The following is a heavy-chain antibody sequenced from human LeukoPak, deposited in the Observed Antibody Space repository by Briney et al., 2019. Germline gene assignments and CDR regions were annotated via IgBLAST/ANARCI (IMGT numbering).Heavy chain of an antibody. CDR1: GFTFSNYA. V-gene: IGHV3-23*01. CDR3: APDLRGAAWSLDY. J-gene: IGHJ4*02. D-gene: IGHD3-3*01. Sequence: GGSLRLSCAASGFTFSNYAMSWVRQAPGKGLEWVSGISGSGGTTFYSDSVKGRFTISRDNSKNTLSLQLNSLKAADTAVYYCAPDLRGAAWSLDYWGQGTLVTVSS. CDR2: ISGSGGTT.